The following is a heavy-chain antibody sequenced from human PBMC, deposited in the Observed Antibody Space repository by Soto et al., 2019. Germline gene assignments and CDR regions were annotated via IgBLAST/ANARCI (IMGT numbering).Heavy chain of an antibody. J-gene: IGHJ4*02. CDR2: IYHSGST. V-gene: IGHV4-30-2*01. Sequence: SETLSLTCAVSGGSISSGGYSWSWIRQPPGKGLEWIGYIYHSGSTYYNPSLKSRVTISVDRSKNQFSLKLSSVTAADTAVYYCARSPAGYGDYLFDYWGQGTLVTVSS. D-gene: IGHD4-17*01. CDR3: ARSPAGYGDYLFDY. CDR1: GGSISSGGYS.